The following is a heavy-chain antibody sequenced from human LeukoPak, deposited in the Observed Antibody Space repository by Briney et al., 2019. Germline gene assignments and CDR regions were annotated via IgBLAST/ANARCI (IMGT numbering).Heavy chain of an antibody. J-gene: IGHJ6*03. V-gene: IGHV4-39*01. Sequence: PSETLSLTCSVCGGSISSNTHYWGWLRQPTGKGLEWIGNIFHTGSTYYNPSLKSRVTISVDTSKNQFSLKLNSVTAADTAVYYCARQDDTTAGAQRNFYYYMDVWGKGTAVTVSS. D-gene: IGHD3-9*01. CDR1: GGSISSNTHY. CDR3: ARQDDTTAGAQRNFYYYMDV. CDR2: IFHTGST.